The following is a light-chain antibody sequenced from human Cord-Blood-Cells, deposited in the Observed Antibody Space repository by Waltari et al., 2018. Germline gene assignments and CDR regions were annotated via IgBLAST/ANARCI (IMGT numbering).Light chain of an antibody. V-gene: IGKV1-NL1*01. CDR1: QGISNS. J-gene: IGKJ2*01. CDR2: AAS. Sequence: DIQMTQSPSSLSASVGDRVTITCRASQGISNSLAWYQQKPGKAPKLLLYAASRLESGGPSRFSGSGSGTDYTLTISSLQPEDFATYYCQQYYSTPYTCGQGTKLEIK. CDR3: QQYYSTPYT.